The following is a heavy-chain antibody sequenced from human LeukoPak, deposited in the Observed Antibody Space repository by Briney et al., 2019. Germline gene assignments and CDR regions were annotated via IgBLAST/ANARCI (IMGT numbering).Heavy chain of an antibody. Sequence: GGSLRLSCAASGFTFSSYAVSWVRQAPGKGLEWVSAISGSGGGTYYADSVKGRFTISRDNSKNTLYLQMNSLRAEDTAVYYCAKVQQQLVSVLYFDYWGQGTLVTVSS. CDR1: GFTFSSYA. V-gene: IGHV3-23*01. CDR2: ISGSGGGT. D-gene: IGHD6-13*01. J-gene: IGHJ4*02. CDR3: AKVQQQLVSVLYFDY.